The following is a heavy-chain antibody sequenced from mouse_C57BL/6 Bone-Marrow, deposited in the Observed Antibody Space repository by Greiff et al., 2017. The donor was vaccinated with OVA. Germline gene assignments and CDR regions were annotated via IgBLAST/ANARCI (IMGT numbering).Heavy chain of an antibody. CDR3: ARIDGDYGNYVYAMDY. V-gene: IGHV8-8*01. D-gene: IGHD2-1*01. CDR1: GFSLSTFGMG. CDR2: IWWDDDK. Sequence: QVTLKVCGPGILQPSQTLSLTCSFSGFSLSTFGMGVGWIRQPSGKGLEWLAHIWWDDDKYYNPALKSRLTISKDTSKNQVFLKIANVDTADTATYYCARIDGDYGNYVYAMDYWGQGTSVTVSS. J-gene: IGHJ4*01.